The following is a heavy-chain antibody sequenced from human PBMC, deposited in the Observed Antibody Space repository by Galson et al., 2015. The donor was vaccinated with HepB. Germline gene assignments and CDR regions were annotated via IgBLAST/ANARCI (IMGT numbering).Heavy chain of an antibody. CDR3: ARPGGFWSGYLDY. J-gene: IGHJ4*02. Sequence: SLRLSCAASGFTFSSYGMHWVRQAPGKGLEWVAVISYDGSNKYYADSVKGRFTISRDNSKNTLYLQMNSLRAEDTAVYYCARPGGFWSGYLDYWGQGTLVTVSS. D-gene: IGHD3-3*01. CDR2: ISYDGSNK. V-gene: IGHV3-30*03. CDR1: GFTFSSYG.